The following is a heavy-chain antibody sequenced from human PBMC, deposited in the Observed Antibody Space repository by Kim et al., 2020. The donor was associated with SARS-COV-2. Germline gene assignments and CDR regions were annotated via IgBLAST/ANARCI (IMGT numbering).Heavy chain of an antibody. CDR2: IYNSVNT. CDR3: ARVSDDWFQFYFDS. J-gene: IGHJ4*02. V-gene: IGHV4-59*01. D-gene: IGHD3-9*01. CDR1: GGSLRNFY. Sequence: SETLSLTCSVSGGSLRNFYWTWIRQTPGKALEWIGYIYNSVNTNYNPSLESRVTISSDTSRSQFSLKMTSVTAADTAIYYCARVSDDWFQFYFDSWGRGTLVTVSS.